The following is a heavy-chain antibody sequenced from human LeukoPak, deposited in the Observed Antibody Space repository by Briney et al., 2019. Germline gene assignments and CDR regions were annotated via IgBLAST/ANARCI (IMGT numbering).Heavy chain of an antibody. Sequence: SETLSLTCTVSGGSISSYYWSWIRQPPGKGLEWIGYIYYSGSTNYNPSLKSRVTISVDTSKNQFSLKLSSVTAADTAVYYCASGSSGWYMERFWFDPWGQGTLVTVSS. CDR3: ASGSSGWYMERFWFDP. CDR2: IYYSGST. V-gene: IGHV4-59*01. J-gene: IGHJ5*02. CDR1: GGSISSYY. D-gene: IGHD6-19*01.